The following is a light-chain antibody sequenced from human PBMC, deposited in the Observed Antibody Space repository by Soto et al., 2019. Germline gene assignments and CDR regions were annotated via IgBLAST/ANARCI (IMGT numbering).Light chain of an antibody. CDR2: DDS. V-gene: IGLV3-21*02. Sequence: SYELTQPPSVSVAPGQTAKISCGGNDIGSKSVHWYQQKAGQAPVLVVHDDSDRPSGIPERSSGSNSANTATLTICRVEAGDEADYYCQVWESSSDQVIFAGGTQLTVL. J-gene: IGLJ2*01. CDR1: DIGSKS. CDR3: QVWESSSDQVI.